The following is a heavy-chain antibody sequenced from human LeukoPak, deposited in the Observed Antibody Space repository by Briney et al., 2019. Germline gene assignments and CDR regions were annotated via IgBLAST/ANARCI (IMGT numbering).Heavy chain of an antibody. D-gene: IGHD3-22*01. V-gene: IGHV3-7*01. Sequence: GGSLRLSCAASGFTFSSYWMSWVRQAPGKGLEWVANIKQDGCEKYYVDSVKGRFTISRDNAKNSLYLEMNSLRAEDTAVYYCARHLTDSSGYYPLTPYAFDIWGQGTMVTVSS. CDR2: IKQDGCEK. CDR3: ARHLTDSSGYYPLTPYAFDI. J-gene: IGHJ3*02. CDR1: GFTFSSYW.